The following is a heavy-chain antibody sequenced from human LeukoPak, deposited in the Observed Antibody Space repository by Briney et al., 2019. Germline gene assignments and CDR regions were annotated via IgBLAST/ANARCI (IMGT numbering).Heavy chain of an antibody. CDR3: AEDYYGSGSYRWFDP. CDR2: IIPIFGTA. V-gene: IGHV1-69*13. D-gene: IGHD3-10*01. Sequence: ASVKVSCKASGGTFSSYAISWVRQAPGQGLEWMGGIIPIFGTANYAQKFQGRVTITADESTSTAYMELSSLRSEDTAVYCCAEDYYGSGSYRWFDPWGQGTLVTVSS. J-gene: IGHJ5*02. CDR1: GGTFSSYA.